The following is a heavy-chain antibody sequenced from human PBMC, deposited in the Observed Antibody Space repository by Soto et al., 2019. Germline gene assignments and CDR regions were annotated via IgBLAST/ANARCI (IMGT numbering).Heavy chain of an antibody. CDR1: CIHIPNLY. J-gene: IGHJ6*02. CDR3: ARYKSNYYYGMDV. V-gene: IGHV4-59*11. CDR2: IYYSGIT. Sequence: SGTLSLTCSSLCIHIPNLYCGWMRQPSRGGLEWIGYIYYSGITNYNPSVKSRVTISVDTSKNQFSLKLSSVTAADTAVYYCARYKSNYYYGMDVWGHGTTVT. D-gene: IGHD1-20*01.